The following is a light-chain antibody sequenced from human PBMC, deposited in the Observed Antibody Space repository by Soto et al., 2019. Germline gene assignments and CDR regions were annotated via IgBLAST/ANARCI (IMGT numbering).Light chain of an antibody. CDR1: QSVSSTY. Sequence: EIVLTQSPGTLSLSPVERATLSCRASQSVSSTYLAWYQQRPGQAPRLLIYGASSRATGIPDRFSGSGSGTDFTLTISRLEPEDFAVYYCQQYGSSSLTFGGGTKV. CDR3: QQYGSSSLT. V-gene: IGKV3-20*01. J-gene: IGKJ4*01. CDR2: GAS.